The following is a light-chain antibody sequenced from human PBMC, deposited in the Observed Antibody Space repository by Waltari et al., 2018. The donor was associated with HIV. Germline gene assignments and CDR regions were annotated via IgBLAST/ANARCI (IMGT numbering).Light chain of an antibody. CDR3: ATWDDSLSGPV. CDR2: RSN. V-gene: IGLV1-47*01. J-gene: IGLJ3*02. CDR1: SSNIGRNY. Sequence: QSVLTQPPSASGTPGQRVAISCSGSSSNIGRNYVYWYQQLPGTAPKVLIYRSNQPPSGVPDRFSGSKSGTSASLAISALRSEDEADDYCATWDDSLSGPVFGGGTKLTVL.